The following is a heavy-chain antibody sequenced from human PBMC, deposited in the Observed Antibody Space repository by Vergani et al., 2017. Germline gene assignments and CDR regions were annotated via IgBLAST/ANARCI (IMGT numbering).Heavy chain of an antibody. Sequence: QVQLVQSGAEVKKPGSSVKVSCKASGGTFSSYAISWVRQAPGQGLEWMGGIIPIFGTANYAQKFQGRVTITADESTSTAYMELSSLRSEDTAVYYCAGDPLHVVVHYYYYGMDVWGQGTTVTVSS. V-gene: IGHV1-69*01. D-gene: IGHD2-21*01. CDR2: IIPIFGTA. CDR1: GGTFSSYA. J-gene: IGHJ6*02. CDR3: AGDPLHVVVHYYYYGMDV.